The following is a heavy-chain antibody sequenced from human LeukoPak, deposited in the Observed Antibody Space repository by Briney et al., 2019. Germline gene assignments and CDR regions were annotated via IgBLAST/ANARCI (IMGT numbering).Heavy chain of an antibody. V-gene: IGHV4-4*07. Sequence: PSETLSLTCTVSGGSISSYYWSWIRQPAGKGLEWIGRIYTSGSTNYNPSLKSRVTMSVDTSKNQFSLKLSSVTAADTAVYYCARGVVVPAAIGKYGGWYFDLWGRGTLVTVSS. CDR1: GGSISSYY. D-gene: IGHD2-2*01. J-gene: IGHJ2*01. CDR2: IYTSGST. CDR3: ARGVVVPAAIGKYGGWYFDL.